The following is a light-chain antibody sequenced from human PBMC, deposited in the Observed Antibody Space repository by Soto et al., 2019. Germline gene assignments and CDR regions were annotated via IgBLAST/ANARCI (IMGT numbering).Light chain of an antibody. CDR3: ASYAGSTTLL. V-gene: IGLV2-14*01. CDR2: EVS. J-gene: IGLJ1*01. CDR1: SSDLGAYSF. Sequence: QSALTQPASVSGSRGQSITIACTGTSSDLGAYSFVSWYQQHPDEAPKLLIYEVSNRPSGVSNRFSGSKSGNTASLTISGLQAEDEADFYCASYAGSTTLLFGSGTKLTVL.